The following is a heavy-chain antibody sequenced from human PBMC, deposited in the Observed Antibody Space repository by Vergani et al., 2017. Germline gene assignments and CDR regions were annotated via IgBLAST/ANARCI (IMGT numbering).Heavy chain of an antibody. Sequence: QVQLHQSAPGLVKPSQTLSLTSAISGDRVSNKSAGWNWIRQSPSRGLEWLGRTYFVSKWYNDYAASVKSRMTINSDTSKNLFSLQLQSVTPEDTAVYYCAREDISLTVEGANYRDIWVKGATVTDCS. CDR2: TYFVSKWYN. CDR1: GDRVSNKSAG. D-gene: IGHD3-22*01. J-gene: IGHJ6*03. V-gene: IGHV6-1*01. CDR3: AREDISLTVEGANYRDI.